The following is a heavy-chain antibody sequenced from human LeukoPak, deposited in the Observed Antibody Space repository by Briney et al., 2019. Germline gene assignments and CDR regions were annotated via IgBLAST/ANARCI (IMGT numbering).Heavy chain of an antibody. CDR1: DGSISSGGYY. J-gene: IGHJ3*02. V-gene: IGHV4-30-2*01. CDR3: ARGRYYGSGSYYTDAFDI. CDR2: IYHSGST. Sequence: PSETLSLTCTVSDGSISSGGYYWSWIRQPPGKGLEWIGYIYHSGSTYYNPSLKSRVTISVDRSKNQLSLKLSSVTAADTAVYYCARGRYYGSGSYYTDAFDIWGQGTMVTVSS. D-gene: IGHD3-10*01.